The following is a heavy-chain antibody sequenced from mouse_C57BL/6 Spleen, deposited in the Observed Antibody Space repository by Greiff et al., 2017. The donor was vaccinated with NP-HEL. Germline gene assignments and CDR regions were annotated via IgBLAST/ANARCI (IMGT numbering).Heavy chain of an antibody. D-gene: IGHD1-1*01. CDR2: ISYDGSN. V-gene: IGHV3-6*01. CDR3: ATYGSSSFAY. CDR1: GYSITSGYY. J-gene: IGHJ3*01. Sequence: DVQLQESGPGLVKPSQSLSLTCSVTGYSITSGYYWNWIRQFPGNKLEWMGYISYDGSNNYNPSLKNRISITRDTSKNQFFLSLNSVTTEDTATYYCATYGSSSFAYWGQGTLVTVSA.